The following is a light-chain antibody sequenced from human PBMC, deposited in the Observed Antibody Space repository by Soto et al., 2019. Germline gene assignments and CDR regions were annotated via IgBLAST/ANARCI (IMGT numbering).Light chain of an antibody. CDR1: QSLTGGY. CDR3: QQYGT. Sequence: DIVFTQSPGTLSFSPGERATLSCRASQSLTGGYLAWYQQKPGQAPRLVIFGASSRATGIPDRFSGSGSGTDFTLTISRLEPEDFAVYYCQQYGTLGQGTKVDIK. J-gene: IGKJ1*01. V-gene: IGKV3-20*01. CDR2: GAS.